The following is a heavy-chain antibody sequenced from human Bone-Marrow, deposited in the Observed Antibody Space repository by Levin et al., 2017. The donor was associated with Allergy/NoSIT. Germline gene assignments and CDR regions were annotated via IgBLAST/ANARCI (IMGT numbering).Heavy chain of an antibody. Sequence: SQTLSLTCTVSVTSISNFYWNWIRQSPGRGLEWIGYISYSGSTDYNPSLKSRVTMSEDTSTNQFSLRLTSVTAADTAIYYCACIRSGRYYGMSVWGQGTTVTVSS. CDR3: ACIRSGRYYGMSV. J-gene: IGHJ6*02. D-gene: IGHD3-10*01. CDR1: VTSISNFY. V-gene: IGHV4-59*01. CDR2: ISYSGST.